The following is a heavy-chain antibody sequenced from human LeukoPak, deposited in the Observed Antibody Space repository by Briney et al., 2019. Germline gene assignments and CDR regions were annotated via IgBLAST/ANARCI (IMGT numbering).Heavy chain of an antibody. Sequence: SETLSLTRTVSGGSISSYYWSWIRQPAGKGLEWIGSIYYSGSTYYNPSLKSRVTISVDTSKNQFSLKLSSVTAADTAVYYCARFLIYYDSSGSMYYFDYWGQGTLVTVSS. V-gene: IGHV4-59*05. CDR1: GGSISSYY. CDR2: IYYSGST. J-gene: IGHJ4*02. CDR3: ARFLIYYDSSGSMYYFDY. D-gene: IGHD3-22*01.